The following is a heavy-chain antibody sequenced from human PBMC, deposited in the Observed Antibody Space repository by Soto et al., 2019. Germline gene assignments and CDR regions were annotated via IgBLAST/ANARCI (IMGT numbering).Heavy chain of an antibody. V-gene: IGHV3-23*01. CDR1: GFTFSSYA. Sequence: GGSLRLSCAASGFTFSSYAMSWVRQAPGKGLEWVSAISGSGGSTYYADSVKGRFTISRDNSKNTLYLQMNSLRAEDTAVYYCAKIPQLGWSGYYVYYYYYMDVWGKGTTVTVSS. D-gene: IGHD3-3*01. J-gene: IGHJ6*03. CDR2: ISGSGGST. CDR3: AKIPQLGWSGYYVYYYYYMDV.